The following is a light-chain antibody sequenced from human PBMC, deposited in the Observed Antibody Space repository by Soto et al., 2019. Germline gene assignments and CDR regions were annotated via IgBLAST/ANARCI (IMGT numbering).Light chain of an antibody. V-gene: IGLV2-14*01. Sequence: QSALTQPASVSGSPGQSITISCTGTSSDVGRYNYVSWYQQHPGKAPKLMIYEVSNQPSGVSNRFSGSKSGNTASLTISGLQAEDEADYYCSSYTTTSTRVFGGGTKVTVL. J-gene: IGLJ3*02. CDR2: EVS. CDR1: SSDVGRYNY. CDR3: SSYTTTSTRV.